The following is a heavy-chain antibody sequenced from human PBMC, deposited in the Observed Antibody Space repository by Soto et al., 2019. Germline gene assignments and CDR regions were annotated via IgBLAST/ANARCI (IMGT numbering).Heavy chain of an antibody. CDR2: ISSDGGSK. D-gene: IGHD2-2*01. CDR3: ARSRDCSSTSCYLACDY. V-gene: IGHV3-30-3*01. CDR1: GFTFSNHA. Sequence: QVQLVESGGGVVQPGRSLRVSCAASGFTFSNHAMHWVRQAPAKRPEWVSIISSDGGSKDSTDSVKGRFTISRDNSKNTMYLQMNSLRPEDTAVYYCARSRDCSSTSCYLACDYWGQGTLVTVSS. J-gene: IGHJ4*02.